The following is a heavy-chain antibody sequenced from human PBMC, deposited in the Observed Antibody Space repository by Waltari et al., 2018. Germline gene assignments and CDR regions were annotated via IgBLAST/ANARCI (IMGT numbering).Heavy chain of an antibody. J-gene: IGHJ3*02. Sequence: EVQLVESGGGLVKPGGSLRLSCAASGFTFSNAWMSWVRQAPGKGMEGVGRIKSKTDGGTTDYAAPVKGRFTISRDDSKNTLYLQMNSLKTEDTAVYYCTTEKYYDFWSGYFGDPHAFDIWGQGTMVTVSS. CDR2: IKSKTDGGTT. D-gene: IGHD3-3*01. V-gene: IGHV3-15*01. CDR1: GFTFSNAW. CDR3: TTEKYYDFWSGYFGDPHAFDI.